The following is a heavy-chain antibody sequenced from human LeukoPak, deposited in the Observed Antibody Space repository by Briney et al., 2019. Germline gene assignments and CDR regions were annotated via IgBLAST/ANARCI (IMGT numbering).Heavy chain of an antibody. CDR2: ISAYNGNT. CDR1: GYTFTSYG. CDR3: ARFGSTVTTNWFDP. J-gene: IGHJ5*02. D-gene: IGHD4-11*01. Sequence: GASVKVSCKASGYTFTSYGISWVRQAPGQGLEWKGWISAYNGNTNYAQKLQGRVTMTTDTSTSTAYMELRSLRSDDTAVYYCARFGSTVTTNWFDPWGQGTLVTVSS. V-gene: IGHV1-18*01.